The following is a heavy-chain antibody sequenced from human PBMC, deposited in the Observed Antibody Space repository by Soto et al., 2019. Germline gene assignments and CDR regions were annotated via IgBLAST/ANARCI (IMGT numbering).Heavy chain of an antibody. Sequence: QITLKESGPTLVKPTQTLTLTCTFSGFSLSTRGVGVGWIRQPPGEALEWLALIYWDDNKRYSPSLKRRLTITKDTSKNQVVLTMTNMDPVDTATYYCAHSWYYYASGRYGGAFDFWGQWTMVTVSS. CDR2: IYWDDNK. CDR1: GFSLSTRGVG. CDR3: AHSWYYYASGRYGGAFDF. J-gene: IGHJ3*01. D-gene: IGHD3-10*01. V-gene: IGHV2-5*02.